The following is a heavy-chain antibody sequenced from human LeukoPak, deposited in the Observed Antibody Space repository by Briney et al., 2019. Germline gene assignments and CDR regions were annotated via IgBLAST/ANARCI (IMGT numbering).Heavy chain of an antibody. V-gene: IGHV3-33*01. CDR1: GFTFSSYG. CDR3: ARVKGSSGWYPFDY. D-gene: IGHD6-19*01. CDR2: IWYDGSNK. Sequence: GGSLRLPCAASGFTFSSYGMHWVRQAPGKGLEWVAVIWYDGSNKYYADSVKGRFTISRDNSKNTLYLQMNSLRAEDTAVYYCARVKGSSGWYPFDYWGQGTLVTVSS. J-gene: IGHJ4*02.